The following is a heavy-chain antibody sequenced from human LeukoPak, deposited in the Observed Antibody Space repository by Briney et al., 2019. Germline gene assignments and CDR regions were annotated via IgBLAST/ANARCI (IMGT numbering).Heavy chain of an antibody. V-gene: IGHV3-7*01. J-gene: IGHJ4*02. CDR2: MNIDGSEK. D-gene: IGHD1-26*01. CDR3: ARDPVEWELLLDY. CDR1: GFTFSSYW. Sequence: GRPLRLSCAASGFTFSSYWMGWVRQASGKRLEWVANMNIDGSEKYYADSAKGRFTISRDNARNSVYLQMNSLRVEDTAVYYCARDPVEWELLLDYWGQGTLVTVSS.